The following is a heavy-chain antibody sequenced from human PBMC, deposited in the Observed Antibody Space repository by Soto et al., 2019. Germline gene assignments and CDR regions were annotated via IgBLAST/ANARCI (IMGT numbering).Heavy chain of an antibody. CDR2: IYYSGST. J-gene: IGHJ6*02. Sequence: SETLSLTCTVSGGSISSYYWSWIRQPPGKGLEWIGYIYYSGSTNYNPSLKSRVTISVDTSKNQFSLKLSSVTAADTAVYYCARLFGWDTAMDEDYYYYGMDVWGQGTTVTVSS. D-gene: IGHD5-18*01. CDR3: ARLFGWDTAMDEDYYYYGMDV. CDR1: GGSISSYY. V-gene: IGHV4-59*08.